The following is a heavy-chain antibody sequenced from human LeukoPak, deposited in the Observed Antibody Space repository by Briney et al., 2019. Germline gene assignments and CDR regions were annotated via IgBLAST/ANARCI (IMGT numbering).Heavy chain of an antibody. V-gene: IGHV3-23*01. CDR2: ISGSGGST. J-gene: IGHJ4*02. CDR3: ARDPAKFWSGHDY. CDR1: GFIFSSYA. Sequence: GGSLRLSCAASGFIFSSYAMSWVRQAPGKGLEWVSAISGSGGSTYYADSVKGRFTISRDNSNNTLYLQMNSLRAEDTAVYYCARDPAKFWSGHDYWGQGTLVTVSS. D-gene: IGHD3-3*01.